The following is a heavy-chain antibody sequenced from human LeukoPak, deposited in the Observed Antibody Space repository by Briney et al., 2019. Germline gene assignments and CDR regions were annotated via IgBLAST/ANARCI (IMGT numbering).Heavy chain of an antibody. J-gene: IGHJ4*02. V-gene: IGHV1-3*01. CDR2: INAGNGNT. Sequence: ASVTVSCKASGYTFTSYAMHWVRQAPGQRLEWMGWINAGNGNTKYSQKFQGRVTITRDTSASTAYMELSSLRSEDTAVYYCARTRMVATTRFDYWGQGTLVTVSS. CDR3: ARTRMVATTRFDY. CDR1: GYTFTSYA. D-gene: IGHD5-12*01.